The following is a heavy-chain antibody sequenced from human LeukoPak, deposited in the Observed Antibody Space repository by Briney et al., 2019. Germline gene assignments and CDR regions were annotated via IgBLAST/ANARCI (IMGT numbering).Heavy chain of an antibody. V-gene: IGHV3-48*03. CDR2: ISSSGSTI. CDR1: GFTFSSYE. Sequence: GGSLRLSCAASGFTFSSYEINWVRQAPGKGLEWVSYISSSGSTIYYADSVKGRFTISRDNAKNSLYLQMNSLRAEDTAVYYCARSPYGDFDYWGQGTLVTVSS. J-gene: IGHJ4*02. D-gene: IGHD3-10*01. CDR3: ARSPYGDFDY.